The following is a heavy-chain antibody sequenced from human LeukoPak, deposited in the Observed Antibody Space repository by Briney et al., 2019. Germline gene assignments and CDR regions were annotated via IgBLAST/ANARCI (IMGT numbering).Heavy chain of an antibody. CDR2: ISGSGGST. CDR3: APRGRSGSVNNWFDP. J-gene: IGHJ5*02. Sequence: GGSLRLSCAASGFTFSSYAMSWVRQAPGKGLEWVSDISGSGGSTYYADSVKGRFTISRDNSKNTLYLQMNSLRAEDTAVYYCAPRGRSGSVNNWFDPWGQGTLVTVSS. CDR1: GFTFSSYA. V-gene: IGHV3-23*01. D-gene: IGHD6-19*01.